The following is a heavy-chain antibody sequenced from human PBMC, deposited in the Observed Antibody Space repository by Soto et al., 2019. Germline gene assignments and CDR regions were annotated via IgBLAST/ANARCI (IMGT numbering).Heavy chain of an antibody. CDR1: GFTFSSYA. Sequence: GGSLRLSCAASGFTFSSYAMSWVRQAPGKGLEWVSAISGSGGSTYYADSVKGRFTISRDNSKNTLYLQMNSLRAEDTAVYYCARAWSGSGSSWYVPSYYYYYYMDVWGKGTTVTVSS. CDR3: ARAWSGSGSSWYVPSYYYYYYMDV. J-gene: IGHJ6*03. D-gene: IGHD6-13*01. V-gene: IGHV3-23*01. CDR2: ISGSGGST.